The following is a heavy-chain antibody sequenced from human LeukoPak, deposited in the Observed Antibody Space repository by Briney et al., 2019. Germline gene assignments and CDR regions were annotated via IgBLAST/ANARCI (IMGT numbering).Heavy chain of an antibody. J-gene: IGHJ5*02. V-gene: IGHV1-8*01. CDR1: GYTFTNYD. Sequence: ASVKVSCKASGYTFTNYDVNWVRQATGQGLEWMGWMNPTSGKAGFAQRFQGRVSMTRNISISTAYMELSSLRSEDTAVYYCARGDIVVVPAAYTGGWFDPWGQGTLVTVSS. CDR3: ARGDIVVVPAAYTGGWFDP. CDR2: MNPTSGKA. D-gene: IGHD2-2*01.